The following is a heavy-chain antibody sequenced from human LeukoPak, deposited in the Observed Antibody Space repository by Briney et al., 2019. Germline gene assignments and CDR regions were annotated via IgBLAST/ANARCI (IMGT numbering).Heavy chain of an antibody. CDR3: ARETEVTQNDAFDI. CDR1: GYTFTSHT. J-gene: IGHJ3*02. Sequence: GASVKVSCKTSGYTFTSHTIHWVRQAPGQRLEWMGWINAGNANTKYSQKFQGRVTITRDTSASIAYMDLSSLRSEDTAVYYCARETEVTQNDAFDIWGKGTTVTVSS. CDR2: INAGNANT. D-gene: IGHD2-21*02. V-gene: IGHV1-3*01.